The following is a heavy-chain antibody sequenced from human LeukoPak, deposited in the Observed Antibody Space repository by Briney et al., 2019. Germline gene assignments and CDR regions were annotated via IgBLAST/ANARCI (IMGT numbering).Heavy chain of an antibody. J-gene: IGHJ4*02. CDR2: VHPNSGNT. V-gene: IGHV1-8*01. CDR3: ARESAHDWNCFDY. Sequence: ASVKVSCKTSGYPFTTYEINWVRQAAGQGLEWMGWVHPNSGNTAYAQKFQGRVTMTRNTSISTAYMELSGLRSDDTAVYYCARESAHDWNCFDYWGQGTLVTVSS. CDR1: GYPFTTYE. D-gene: IGHD5-12*01.